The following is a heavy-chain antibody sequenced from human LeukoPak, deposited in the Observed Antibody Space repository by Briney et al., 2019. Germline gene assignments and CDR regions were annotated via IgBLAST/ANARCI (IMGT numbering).Heavy chain of an antibody. CDR2: INPNSGGT. CDR3: ACIAVAGTHDY. D-gene: IGHD6-19*01. V-gene: IGHV1-2*02. CDR1: GYTFTGYY. Sequence: ASVKVSCKASGYTFTGYYMHWVRQAPGQGLEWMGWINPNSGGTNYAQKFQGRVTMTRDTSISTAYMELSSLRSEDTAVYYCACIAVAGTHDYWGQGTLVTVSS. J-gene: IGHJ4*02.